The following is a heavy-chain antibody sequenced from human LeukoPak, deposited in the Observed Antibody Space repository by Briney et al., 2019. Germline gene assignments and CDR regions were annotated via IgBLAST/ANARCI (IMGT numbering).Heavy chain of an antibody. Sequence: PGGSLRLSCAASGFILNDYGMSWVRQAPGKGLEWVSGINWNGGSTGYGDSVKGRFTISRDDGRNSLYLQMDSLRAEDTAVYYCARVSGWDYDYYYMDVWGKGTPVTVSS. D-gene: IGHD6-19*01. J-gene: IGHJ6*03. CDR3: ARVSGWDYDYYYMDV. CDR2: INWNGGST. V-gene: IGHV3-20*04. CDR1: GFILNDYG.